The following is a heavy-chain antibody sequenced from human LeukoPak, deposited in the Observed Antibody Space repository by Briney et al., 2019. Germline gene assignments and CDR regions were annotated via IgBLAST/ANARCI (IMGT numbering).Heavy chain of an antibody. CDR2: MNPNSGNT. Sequence: GASVKVSCKASGYTFTSYDINWARQATGQGLEWMGWMNPNSGNTGYAQKFQGRVTMTRNTSISTAYMELSSLRSEDTAVYYCARAYPPYYYDFWSGYYPYYYYGMDVWGQGTTVTVSS. CDR1: GYTFTSYD. CDR3: ARAYPPYYYDFWSGYYPYYYYGMDV. D-gene: IGHD3-3*01. J-gene: IGHJ6*02. V-gene: IGHV1-8*01.